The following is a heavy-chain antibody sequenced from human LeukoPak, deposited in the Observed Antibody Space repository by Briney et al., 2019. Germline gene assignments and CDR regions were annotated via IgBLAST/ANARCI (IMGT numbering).Heavy chain of an antibody. V-gene: IGHV4-34*01. D-gene: IGHD3-10*01. J-gene: IGHJ4*02. CDR1: GGSFSGYY. CDR3: ARENYYGSGSYYKRVEFDY. Sequence: SETLGLTCAVYGGSFSGYYWSWIRQPPGKGLEWIGEINHSGSTNYNPSLKSRVTISVDTSKNQFSLKLSSVTAADTAVYFCARENYYGSGSYYKRVEFDYWGQGTMVPLSS. CDR2: INHSGST.